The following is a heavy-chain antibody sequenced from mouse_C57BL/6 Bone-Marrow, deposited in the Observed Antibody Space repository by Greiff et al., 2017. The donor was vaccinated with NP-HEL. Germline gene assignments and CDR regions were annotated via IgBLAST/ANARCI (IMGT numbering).Heavy chain of an antibody. CDR1: GFNIKNTY. D-gene: IGHD1-1*01. Sequence: VHVKQSVAELVRPGASVKLSCTASGFNIKNTYMHWVKQRPEQGLEWIGRIDPANGNTKYAPKFQGKATITADTSSNTAYLQLSSLTSEDTTIYYCARRPIYYYGWFAYWGQGTLVTVSA. V-gene: IGHV14-3*01. CDR3: ARRPIYYYGWFAY. J-gene: IGHJ3*01. CDR2: IDPANGNT.